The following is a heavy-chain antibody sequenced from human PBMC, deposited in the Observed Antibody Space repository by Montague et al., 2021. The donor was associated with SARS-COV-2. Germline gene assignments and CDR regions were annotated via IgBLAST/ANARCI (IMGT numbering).Heavy chain of an antibody. Sequence: SETLSLTCTVSGGSINSSSYYWGWLRQPPGKGLEWIGSIYYSGSTYYNPSLKSRVTISVDTSKNQFSLKLSSVTAADTAVYYCARDLDSFYGMDVWGQGATVTVSS. J-gene: IGHJ6*02. V-gene: IGHV4-39*07. CDR2: IYYSGST. CDR3: ARDLDSFYGMDV. CDR1: GGSINSSSYY. D-gene: IGHD3-16*02.